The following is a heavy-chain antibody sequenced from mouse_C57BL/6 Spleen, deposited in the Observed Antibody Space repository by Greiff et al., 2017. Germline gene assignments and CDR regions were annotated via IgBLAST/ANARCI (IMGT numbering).Heavy chain of an antibody. Sequence: VQLQQSGPELVKPGASVKIPCKASGYTFTDYNMDWVKQSHGKSLEWIGDINPNNGGTIYNQKFKGKATLTVDKSSSTAYMELRSLTSEDTAVYYCARDYDCLYAMDYWGQGTSVTVSS. V-gene: IGHV1-18*01. CDR2: INPNNGGT. CDR1: GYTFTDYN. D-gene: IGHD2-4*01. CDR3: ARDYDCLYAMDY. J-gene: IGHJ4*01.